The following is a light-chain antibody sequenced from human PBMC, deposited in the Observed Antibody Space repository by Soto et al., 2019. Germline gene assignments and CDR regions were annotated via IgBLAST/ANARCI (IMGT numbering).Light chain of an antibody. CDR3: KQANRFPIT. V-gene: IGKV1-12*01. CDR2: TTS. CDR1: QDISSW. Sequence: DIQMTQSPSFVSASVGDRVTVTCRASQDISSWLAWYQQKPGKAPKLLIYTTSTLGSGVPPRFSGNRSGTDFTLTITGPQPEDFATYYCKQANRFPITFGQGTRLEIK. J-gene: IGKJ5*01.